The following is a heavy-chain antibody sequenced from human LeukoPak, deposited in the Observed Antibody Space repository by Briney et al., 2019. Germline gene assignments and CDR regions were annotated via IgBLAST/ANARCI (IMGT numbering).Heavy chain of an antibody. V-gene: IGHV3-48*01. Sequence: GGSLRLSCATSGFTFSSYSMNWVRQARGKGLEWVSYISSSSSTIYYADSVKGRFTISRDNAKNSLYLQMNSLRAEDTAVYYCARVGYDFDYWGQGTLVTVSS. CDR2: ISSSSSTI. D-gene: IGHD2-8*01. CDR3: ARVGYDFDY. J-gene: IGHJ4*02. CDR1: GFTFSSYS.